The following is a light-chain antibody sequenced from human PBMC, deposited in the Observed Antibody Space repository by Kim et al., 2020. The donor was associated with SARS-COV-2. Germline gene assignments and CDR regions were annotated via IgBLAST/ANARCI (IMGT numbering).Light chain of an antibody. J-gene: IGLJ2*01. CDR3: GTWDSSLSDVV. V-gene: IGLV1-51*01. CDR1: SSNNGNNY. Sequence: GQKVTISCSGSSSNNGNNYVSWYQQLPGTAPKLLIYDNNKRPSGIPDRFSGSKSGTSATLGITGLQTGDEADYYCGTWDSSLSDVVFGGGTQLTVL. CDR2: DNN.